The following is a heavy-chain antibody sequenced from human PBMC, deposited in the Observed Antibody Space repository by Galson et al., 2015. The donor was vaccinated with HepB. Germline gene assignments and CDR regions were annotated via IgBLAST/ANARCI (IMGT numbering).Heavy chain of an antibody. D-gene: IGHD6-25*01. V-gene: IGHV3-30*18. CDR3: AKDNRHSSAFDY. CDR1: GFTFSSYG. CDR2: ISYDGSNK. J-gene: IGHJ4*02. Sequence: SLRLSCAASGFTFSSYGMHWVRQAPGKGLEWVAVISYDGSNKYYADSVKGRFTISRDNSKNTLYLQMNSLRAEDTAVYYCAKDNRHSSAFDYWGQGTLVTVSS.